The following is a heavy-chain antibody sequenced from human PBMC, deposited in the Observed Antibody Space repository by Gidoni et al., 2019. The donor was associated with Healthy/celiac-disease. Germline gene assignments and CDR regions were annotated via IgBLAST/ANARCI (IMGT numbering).Heavy chain of an antibody. CDR1: GFTFSSYD. D-gene: IGHD2-2*01. CDR3: ARGAVNLEPDYLFDY. J-gene: IGHJ4*02. CDR2: IGTAGDT. Sequence: EVQLVESGGGLVQPGGSLRLSCAASGFTFSSYDMHWVRQATGKGLEWVSAIGTAGDTYYPGSVKGRFTISRENAKNSLYLQMNSLRAGDTAVYYCARGAVNLEPDYLFDYWGQGTLVTVSS. V-gene: IGHV3-13*01.